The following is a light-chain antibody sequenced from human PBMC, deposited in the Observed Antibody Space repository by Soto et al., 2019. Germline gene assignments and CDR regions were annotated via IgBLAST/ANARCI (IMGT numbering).Light chain of an antibody. Sequence: EIVLTQSPGTLSLSPGERATLSCRASQSFSNNYLAWYQQKPGQAPRLLIYGASSRATGIPDRFSGSGSGTDFTLTISRLEPEDFATYYCQQSYSSPPTFGQGTKVEIK. CDR3: QQSYSSPPT. J-gene: IGKJ1*01. V-gene: IGKV3-20*01. CDR1: QSFSNNY. CDR2: GAS.